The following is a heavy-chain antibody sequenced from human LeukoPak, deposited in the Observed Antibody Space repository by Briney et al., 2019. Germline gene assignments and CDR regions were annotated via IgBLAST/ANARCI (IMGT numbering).Heavy chain of an antibody. D-gene: IGHD3-10*01. J-gene: IGHJ5*02. V-gene: IGHV1-8*01. CDR1: GYTFTSYD. Sequence: ASVKVSCKASGYTFTSYDINWVRQATGQGLEWMGWMNPNSGNTGYAQKFQGRVTMTRNTSTSTAYMELSSLRSEDTAVYYCARTVRLLMGGLMVRGVISPNWFDPWGQGTLVTVSS. CDR3: ARTVRLLMGGLMVRGVISPNWFDP. CDR2: MNPNSGNT.